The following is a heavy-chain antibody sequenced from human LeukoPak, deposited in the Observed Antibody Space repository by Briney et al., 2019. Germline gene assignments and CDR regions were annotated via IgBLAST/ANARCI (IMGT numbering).Heavy chain of an antibody. V-gene: IGHV4-4*07. D-gene: IGHD3-22*01. Sequence: SETLSLTCAVSGGSISTYYWSWIRQPAGKGLEWIGRISSSGSTNYNPSLKSRVTISVDTSKNQFSLKLSSVTAADTAVYFCARGPYSYDSSGAFDIWGQGTMVTVSS. CDR2: ISSSGST. CDR1: GGSISTYY. J-gene: IGHJ3*02. CDR3: ARGPYSYDSSGAFDI.